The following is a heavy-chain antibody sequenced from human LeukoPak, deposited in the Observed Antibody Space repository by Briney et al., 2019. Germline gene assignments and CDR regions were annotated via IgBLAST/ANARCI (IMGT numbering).Heavy chain of an antibody. D-gene: IGHD3-22*01. CDR1: GFTFDDYA. CDR3: AKEKVRYYYDSSGYSY. V-gene: IGHV3-43*02. Sequence: PGGSLRLSCAASGFTFDDYAMHWVRQAPGKGLEWVSLISGDGGSTYYADSVKGRFTISRDNSKNSLHLQMNSLRTEDTALYYCAKEKVRYYYDSSGYSYWGQGTLVTVSS. J-gene: IGHJ4*02. CDR2: ISGDGGST.